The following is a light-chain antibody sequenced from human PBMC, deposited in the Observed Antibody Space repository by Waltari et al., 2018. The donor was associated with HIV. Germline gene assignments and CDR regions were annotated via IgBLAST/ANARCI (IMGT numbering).Light chain of an antibody. V-gene: IGLV2-14*03. CDR3: QSYDSSLSRLL. CDR2: ADT. J-gene: IGLJ3*02. Sequence: QSALTQPASVSGSPGQSITISCTGPPGDLGGYNFFSWYQQHPGKAPKLLIFADTSRPPGVSGRFSGSKSDNTASLFISGLQSEDEADYHCQSYDSSLSRLLFGGGTKLTVL. CDR1: PGDLGGYNF.